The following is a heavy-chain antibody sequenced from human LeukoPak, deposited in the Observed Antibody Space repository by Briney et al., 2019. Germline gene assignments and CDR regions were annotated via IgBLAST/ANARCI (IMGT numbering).Heavy chain of an antibody. CDR3: AGEGSMTARPFVSIDY. V-gene: IGHV4-4*07. CDR2: IHISGNT. CDR1: GGSISTYY. J-gene: IGHJ4*02. Sequence: SETLSLTCTVSGGSISTYYWSWIRQPAGKGLEWIGRIHISGNTDYNPSLVSGVTMSVHPSKNQFSLKLTSVTAADTAVYYCAGEGSMTARPFVSIDYWGQGTLVTVSS. D-gene: IGHD6-6*01.